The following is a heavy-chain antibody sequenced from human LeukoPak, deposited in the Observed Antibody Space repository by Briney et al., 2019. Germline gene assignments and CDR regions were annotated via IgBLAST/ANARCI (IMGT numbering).Heavy chain of an antibody. Sequence: SEXXXLTCAVYGGSFSGYYWGWIRQPPGKGLGXGGEINHSGSTNYNPSLKSRVTISVDTSKNQFSLKLSSVTAADTAVYYCARGQTPPQWEPPVYAFDIWGQGTMVTVSS. CDR2: INHSGST. J-gene: IGHJ3*02. CDR3: ARGQTPPQWEPPVYAFDI. CDR1: GGSFSGYY. V-gene: IGHV4-34*01. D-gene: IGHD1-26*01.